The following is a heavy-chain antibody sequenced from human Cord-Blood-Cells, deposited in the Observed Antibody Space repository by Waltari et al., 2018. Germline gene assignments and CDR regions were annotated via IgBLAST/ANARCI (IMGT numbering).Heavy chain of an antibody. J-gene: IGHJ4*02. CDR2: IHPNSGGT. CDR3: ARGDSSSGPFDY. CDR1: GYTFTGYY. V-gene: IGHV1-2*04. D-gene: IGHD6-6*01. Sequence: KPGSSVKVSCKASGYTFTGYYMHWVRQAPGQGLEWMGWIHPNSGGTNYAQKFQGWVTMTRDTSISTAYMEMGRLRSDDTSVYYCARGDSSSGPFDYWGQGTLVTVSS.